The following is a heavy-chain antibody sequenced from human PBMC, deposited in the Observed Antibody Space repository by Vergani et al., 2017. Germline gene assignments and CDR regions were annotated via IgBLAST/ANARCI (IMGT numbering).Heavy chain of an antibody. CDR2: MNPKSGNT. D-gene: IGHD2-8*01. V-gene: IGHV1-8*01. Sequence: QEQLVQSGAEVRKPGASVKVSCKASGYNFTSFDINWVRLATGQGLEWMGWMNPKSGNTAYAAKFQGRITMTSDSSTDTAYMEMKSLRSEDTAIYFCERGVLYSKYRHNWFGPWGQGTVVTVSS. CDR1: GYNFTSFD. J-gene: IGHJ5*02. CDR3: ERGVLYSKYRHNWFGP.